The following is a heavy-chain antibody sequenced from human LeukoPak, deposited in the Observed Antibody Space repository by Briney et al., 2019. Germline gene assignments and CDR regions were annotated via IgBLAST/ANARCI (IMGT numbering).Heavy chain of an antibody. CDR3: ARGTYSSGWLEFSDFDF. Sequence: PGGSLRLSCAASGFTFTYYHMHWVRQAPGKGLERVSYINSRSTTLYYADSVKGRFTISRDNAMNSLYLEINSLRAEDTAVYYCARGTYSSGWLEFSDFDFWAQGILVTVSS. D-gene: IGHD6-19*01. CDR1: GFTFTYYH. V-gene: IGHV3-48*01. J-gene: IGHJ4*02. CDR2: INSRSTTL.